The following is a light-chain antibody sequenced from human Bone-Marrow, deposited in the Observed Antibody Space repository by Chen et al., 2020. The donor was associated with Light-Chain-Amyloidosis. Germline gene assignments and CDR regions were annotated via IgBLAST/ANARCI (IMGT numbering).Light chain of an antibody. Sequence: QSVLTQPPSVSGAPGQRVTISCTGSSSNIGAGYDVHWYQQLPGTAPKLLIYGNNNRPAAVPDRFSGSKSGTSASLAITGLQAEDQGDYYCQSYDSSLSGSGVFGGGTKLTVL. J-gene: IGLJ3*02. CDR1: SSNIGAGYD. CDR3: QSYDSSLSGSGV. CDR2: GNN. V-gene: IGLV1-40*01.